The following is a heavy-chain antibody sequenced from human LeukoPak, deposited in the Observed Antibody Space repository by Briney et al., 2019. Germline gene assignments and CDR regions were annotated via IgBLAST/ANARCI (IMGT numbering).Heavy chain of an antibody. Sequence: ASVKVSCKASGYTFASYHIHWVRQAPGQGLEWMGIIKISGGSSTYAQMFQGRVTMTRDTSTRTVYMEMSSLTSEDTALYYCAREREDSYYFDYWGQGTLVTVSS. J-gene: IGHJ4*02. CDR1: GYTFASYH. CDR3: AREREDSYYFDY. CDR2: IKISGGSS. V-gene: IGHV1-46*01. D-gene: IGHD5-18*01.